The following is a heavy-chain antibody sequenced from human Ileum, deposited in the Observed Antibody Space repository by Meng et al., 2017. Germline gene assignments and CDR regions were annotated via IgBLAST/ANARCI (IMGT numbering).Heavy chain of an antibody. Sequence: GGSLRLSCGASGLTVSDNYMTWVRQAPGKGLEWVSVIYAGGVTYYADSVKGRFTISRDNSKNTLYLQMNSLRPEDTAVYYCARDPYTHTWFLAYDVWGQGTVVTVSS. V-gene: IGHV3-66*02. CDR1: GLTVSDNY. J-gene: IGHJ3*01. CDR3: ARDPYTHTWFLAYDV. CDR2: IYAGGVT. D-gene: IGHD3-9*01.